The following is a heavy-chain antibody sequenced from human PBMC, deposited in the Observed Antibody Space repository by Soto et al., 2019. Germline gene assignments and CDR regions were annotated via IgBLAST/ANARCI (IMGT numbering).Heavy chain of an antibody. J-gene: IGHJ3*02. Sequence: SVKVSCKASGGTFSSYAISWVRQAPGQGLEWMGGIIPIFGTANYAQKFQGRVTITADESTSTAYMELSSLRSEDTAVYYCARRDTTHHAFDIWGQGTMVTVSS. CDR2: IIPIFGTA. D-gene: IGHD1-26*01. CDR3: ARRDTTHHAFDI. CDR1: GGTFSSYA. V-gene: IGHV1-69*13.